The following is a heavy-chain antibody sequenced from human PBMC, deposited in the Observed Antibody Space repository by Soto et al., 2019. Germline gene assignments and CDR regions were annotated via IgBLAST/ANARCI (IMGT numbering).Heavy chain of an antibody. Sequence: ASVKVSCKASGYTFTSYGISWVRQAPGQGLEWMGWISAYNGNTNYAQKLQGRVTMTTDASTSKAYMELRSLRSDDTAVYYCARERMITFGRVIDYYYRMDFCGKGTTVTVSS. D-gene: IGHD3-16*02. J-gene: IGHJ6*04. CDR1: GYTFTSYG. CDR2: ISAYNGNT. V-gene: IGHV1-18*01. CDR3: ARERMITFGRVIDYYYRMDF.